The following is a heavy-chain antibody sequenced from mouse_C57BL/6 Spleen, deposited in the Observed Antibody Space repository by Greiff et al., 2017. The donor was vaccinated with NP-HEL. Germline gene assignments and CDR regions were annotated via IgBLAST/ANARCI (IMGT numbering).Heavy chain of an antibody. Sequence: VQLQQSGGGLVKPGGSLKLSCAASGFTFSSYAMSWVRQTPEKRLEWVATISDGGSYTYYPDNVKGRFTISRDNAKNNLYLQMSHLKSEDTAMYYCARDGWESTTGDYYAMDYWGQGTSVTVSS. CDR3: ARDGWESTTGDYYAMDY. J-gene: IGHJ4*01. V-gene: IGHV5-4*01. CDR1: GFTFSSYA. CDR2: ISDGGSYT. D-gene: IGHD2-14*01.